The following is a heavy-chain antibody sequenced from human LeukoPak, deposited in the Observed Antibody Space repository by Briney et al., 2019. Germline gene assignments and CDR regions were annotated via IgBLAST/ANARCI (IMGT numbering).Heavy chain of an antibody. CDR1: GLTFSSSW. J-gene: IGHJ4*02. V-gene: IGHV3-53*01. CDR3: ARRGDYGDY. Sequence: GGSLRLSCAVSGLTFSSSWMDWVRQAPGKGLEWVSVIYSGGSTYYADSVKGRFTISRDNSKNTLYLQMNSLRAEDTAVYYCARRGDYGDYWGQGTLVTVSS. D-gene: IGHD1-26*01. CDR2: IYSGGST.